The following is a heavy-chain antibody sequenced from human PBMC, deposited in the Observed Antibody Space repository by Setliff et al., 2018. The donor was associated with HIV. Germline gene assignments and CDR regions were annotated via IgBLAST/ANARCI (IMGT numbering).Heavy chain of an antibody. J-gene: IGHJ6*04. Sequence: SETLSLTCSVSGGSDRSNNYFWSWVRQPPGNVLQYIGTVNYNGVTYFNPSLKSRLTISVDTSKNQFSLKLSSLTAADMAVYYCARHWGSGWYMAMDVWGKGTTVTVSS. CDR3: ARHWGSGWYMAMDV. V-gene: IGHV4-39*01. CDR1: GGSDRSNNYF. D-gene: IGHD6-19*01. CDR2: VNYNGVT.